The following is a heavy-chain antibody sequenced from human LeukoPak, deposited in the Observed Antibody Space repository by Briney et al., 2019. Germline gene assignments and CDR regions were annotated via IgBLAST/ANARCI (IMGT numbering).Heavy chain of an antibody. J-gene: IGHJ5*02. Sequence: GGSLRLSCAASGFTFSRHHMSWVRQAPGKGLEWVSSISGSGDRTYYADSVKGRFTISRDNSKNTLYLQMNSLTAEDTALYFCGKDLNEAEAADWFDPRGQGTLVTVSS. V-gene: IGHV3-23*01. CDR1: GFTFSRHH. CDR2: ISGSGDRT. CDR3: GKDLNEAEAADWFDP. D-gene: IGHD6-19*01.